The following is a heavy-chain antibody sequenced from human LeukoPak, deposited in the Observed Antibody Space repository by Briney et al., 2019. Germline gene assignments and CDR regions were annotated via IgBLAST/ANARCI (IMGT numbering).Heavy chain of an antibody. CDR1: GFTFSSYG. CDR2: IWYDGSNK. Sequence: GGSLRLSCAASGFTFSSYGMHWVRQAPGKGLEWVAVIWYDGSNKYYADSVKGRFTISRDNSKNTLYLQMNSLRAEDTAVYYCARDPGGDPVRIDYWGQGTLVTVSS. V-gene: IGHV3-33*01. CDR3: ARDPGGDPVRIDY. D-gene: IGHD3-16*01. J-gene: IGHJ4*02.